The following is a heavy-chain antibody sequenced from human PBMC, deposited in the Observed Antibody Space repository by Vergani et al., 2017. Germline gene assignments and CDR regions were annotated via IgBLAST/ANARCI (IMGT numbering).Heavy chain of an antibody. CDR2: SIPIFGTA. J-gene: IGHJ5*02. Sequence: QVQLVQSGAEVKKPGSSVKVSCKASGGTFSSYAISWVRQAPGQGLEWMGRSIPIFGTANYAQKFQGRVTITADESTSTAHMVLSSLRSEDTAVYYCANDHDYGAYAGRFAPWGQRSLVTVSS. CDR3: ANDHDYGAYAGRFAP. CDR1: GGTFSSYA. V-gene: IGHV1-69*13. D-gene: IGHD4-17*01.